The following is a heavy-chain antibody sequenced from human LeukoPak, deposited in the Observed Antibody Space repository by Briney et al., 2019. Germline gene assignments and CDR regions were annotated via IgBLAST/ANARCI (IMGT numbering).Heavy chain of an antibody. Sequence: PSETLSLTCTVSGGSISSSSYYWGWIRQPPGKGLEWIESIYYSGSTYYNPSLKSRVTISVDTSKNQFSLKLSSVTAADTAVYYCARHTYCSGGSCYKYYYYYMDVWGKGTTVTISS. D-gene: IGHD2-15*01. CDR1: GGSISSSSYY. V-gene: IGHV4-39*01. CDR2: IYYSGST. CDR3: ARHTYCSGGSCYKYYYYYMDV. J-gene: IGHJ6*03.